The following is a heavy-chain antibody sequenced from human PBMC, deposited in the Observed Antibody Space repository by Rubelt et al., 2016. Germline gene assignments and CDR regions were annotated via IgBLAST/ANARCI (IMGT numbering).Heavy chain of an antibody. CDR2: INWNGGST. CDR1: GFTFDDYG. D-gene: IGHD2-21*02. V-gene: IGHV3-20*04. CDR3: AKDLVTGTTGFDY. J-gene: IGHJ4*02. Sequence: EVQLVESGGGVVRPGGSLRLSCAASGFTFDDYGMSWVRQAPGKGLEWVSGINWNGGSTGYADSVKGRFTISRDNSKNTLYLQMNSLGAEDTAVYYCAKDLVTGTTGFDYWGQGTLVTVSS.